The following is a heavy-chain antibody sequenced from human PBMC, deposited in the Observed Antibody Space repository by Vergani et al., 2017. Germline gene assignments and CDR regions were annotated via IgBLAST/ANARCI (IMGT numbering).Heavy chain of an antibody. CDR3: AKEDCSSTSCYYYYYYMDV. CDR2: ISYDGSNK. J-gene: IGHJ6*03. Sequence: QVQLVESGGGVVQPGRSLRLSCAASGFTFSSYGMHWVRQAPGKGLEWVAVISYDGSNKYYADSVKGRFTISRDNYKNTLYLQMNSLRAEDTAVYYCAKEDCSSTSCYYYYYYMDVWGKGTTVTVSS. D-gene: IGHD2-2*01. V-gene: IGHV3-30*18. CDR1: GFTFSSYG.